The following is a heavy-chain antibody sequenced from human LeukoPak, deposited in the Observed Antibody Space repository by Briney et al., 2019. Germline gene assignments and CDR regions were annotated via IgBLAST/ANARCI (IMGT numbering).Heavy chain of an antibody. CDR3: TKGSGILWFGEPTY. V-gene: IGHV3-23*01. CDR2: IGGSGGST. D-gene: IGHD3-10*01. CDR1: GFTFSSYA. Sequence: GGSLRLSCAASGFTFSSYAMSWVRQAPGKGLEWVSSIGGSGGSTYYADSVKGRFTISRDNSKNTLYLQMNSLRAEDTAVYYCTKGSGILWFGEPTYWGQGTLVTVSS. J-gene: IGHJ4*02.